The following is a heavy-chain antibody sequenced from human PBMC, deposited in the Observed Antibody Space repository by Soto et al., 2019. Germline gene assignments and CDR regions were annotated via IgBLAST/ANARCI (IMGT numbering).Heavy chain of an antibody. Sequence: EVQLLESGGDLVQPGGSLRLSCVASGFNFDNYGMRWVRQAPGEGLEWVSAIKNDGTSTYYAASVEDRFTISRDNSKNTLYLQLNSLRAEDTAVYYWAQLGLMTFSHKHYFNHWGRGTLVTVSS. D-gene: IGHD3-16*01. CDR2: IKNDGTST. CDR1: GFNFDNYG. CDR3: AQLGLMTFSHKHYFNH. J-gene: IGHJ4*02. V-gene: IGHV3-23*01.